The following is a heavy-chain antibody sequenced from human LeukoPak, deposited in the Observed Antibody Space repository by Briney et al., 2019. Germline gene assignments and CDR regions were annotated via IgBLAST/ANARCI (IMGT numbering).Heavy chain of an antibody. J-gene: IGHJ4*02. CDR1: GYTFTGYY. D-gene: IGHD6-13*01. Sequence: ASVKVSCKASGYTFTGYYMHGVRQAPGQGLEWMGWINPNSGGTNYAQKFQGRVTMTRDTSISTAYMELSRLRSDDTAVYYCARTGYSSSWYDYWGQGTLVTVSS. V-gene: IGHV1-2*02. CDR2: INPNSGGT. CDR3: ARTGYSSSWYDY.